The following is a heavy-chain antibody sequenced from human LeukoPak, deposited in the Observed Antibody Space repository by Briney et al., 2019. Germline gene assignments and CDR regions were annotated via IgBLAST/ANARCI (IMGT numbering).Heavy chain of an antibody. CDR2: IYYSGST. J-gene: IGHJ3*02. V-gene: IGHV4-31*03. CDR1: GGSISSGGYY. CDR3: ARAYYHSSGYYSNSFDI. Sequence: PSQTLSLTCTVSGGSISSGGYYWSWIRQHPRKGQEWIGYIYYSGSTYYNPSLKSRVTISVDTSKNQFSLKLSSVTAADTAVYYCARAYYHSSGYYSNSFDIWGQGTMVTVSS. D-gene: IGHD3-22*01.